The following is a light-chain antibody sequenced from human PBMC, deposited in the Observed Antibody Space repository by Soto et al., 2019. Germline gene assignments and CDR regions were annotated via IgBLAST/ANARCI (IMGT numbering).Light chain of an antibody. CDR3: QQYNLYWT. Sequence: DIQMTQSPSTLSAAIGDRANITCRASQSINNWLAWYQQKPGKAPKLLIYDASSLESGVPSRFSGSGSGTEFTLTISSLQPDDLATYYCQQYNLYWTFGQGTKVDIK. CDR1: QSINNW. J-gene: IGKJ1*01. V-gene: IGKV1-5*01. CDR2: DAS.